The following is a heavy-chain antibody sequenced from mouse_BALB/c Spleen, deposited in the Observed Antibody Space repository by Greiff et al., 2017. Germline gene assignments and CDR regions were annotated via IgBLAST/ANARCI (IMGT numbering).Heavy chain of an antibody. CDR2: ISSGSSTI. J-gene: IGHJ4*01. V-gene: IGHV5-17*02. D-gene: IGHD2-4*01. Sequence: DVMLVESGGGLVQPGGSRKLSCAASGFTFSSFGMHWVRQAPEKGLEWVAYISSGSSTIYYADTVKGRFTISRDNPKNTLFLQMTSLRSEDTAMYYCARGGDMITTGYAMDYWGQGTSVTVSS. CDR3: ARGGDMITTGYAMDY. CDR1: GFTFSSFG.